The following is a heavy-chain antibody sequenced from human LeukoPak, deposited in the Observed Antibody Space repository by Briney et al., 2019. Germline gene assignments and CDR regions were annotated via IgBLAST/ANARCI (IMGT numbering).Heavy chain of an antibody. Sequence: SETLSLTCTVSGGSISSYYWSWIPQPPGKGLEWIGYIYSSGSTNYNPSLKSRVTISVDTSKNQFSLKLSSVTAADTAVYYCARRVAVTARYYFDYWGQGTLVTVSS. J-gene: IGHJ4*02. CDR1: GGSISSYY. CDR3: ARRVAVTARYYFDY. V-gene: IGHV4-59*08. D-gene: IGHD2-21*02. CDR2: IYSSGST.